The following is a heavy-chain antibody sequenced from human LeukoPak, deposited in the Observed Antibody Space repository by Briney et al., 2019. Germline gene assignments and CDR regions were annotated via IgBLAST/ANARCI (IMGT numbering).Heavy chain of an antibody. D-gene: IGHD3-10*01. CDR2: IIPIFGTA. CDR3: ARDGSGSYEYYYYGMDV. V-gene: IGHV1-69*13. J-gene: IGHJ6*02. CDR1: GGTFSSYA. Sequence: GASVKVSCKASGGTFSSYAISWVRQAPGQGLEWMGGIIPIFGTANYAQKFQGRVTITADESTSTAYMELSSLRSEDTAVYYCARDGSGSYEYYYYGMDVWGQGTTVTVS.